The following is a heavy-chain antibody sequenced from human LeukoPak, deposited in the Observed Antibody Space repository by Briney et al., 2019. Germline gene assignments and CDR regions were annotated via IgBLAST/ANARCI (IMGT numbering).Heavy chain of an antibody. CDR1: GGSVSSGSYY. D-gene: IGHD3-3*01. V-gene: IGHV4-61*01. J-gene: IGHJ6*02. CDR2: IYYSGST. Sequence: SETLSLTCTVYGGSVSSGSYYWSWIRQPPGKGLEWIGYIYYSGSTNYNPSLKSRVTISVDTSKNQFSLKLSSVTAADTAVYYCARDSLPNDFWRGYYGYYYGMDVWGQGTTVTVSS. CDR3: ARDSLPNDFWRGYYGYYYGMDV.